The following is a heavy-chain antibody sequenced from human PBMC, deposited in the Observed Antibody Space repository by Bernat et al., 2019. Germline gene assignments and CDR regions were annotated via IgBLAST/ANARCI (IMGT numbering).Heavy chain of an antibody. V-gene: IGHV4-34*01. Sequence: QVQLQQWGAGLLKPSETLSLTCAVYGGSFSGYYWSWIRQPPGKGLEWIGEINHSGSTNYNPSLKSRVTISVDTSKNQFSLKLSSVTAADTAVYYCARVAGGDYVWYFDLWGRGTLVTVSS. J-gene: IGHJ2*01. D-gene: IGHD2-21*02. CDR2: INHSGST. CDR3: ARVAGGDYVWYFDL. CDR1: GGSFSGYY.